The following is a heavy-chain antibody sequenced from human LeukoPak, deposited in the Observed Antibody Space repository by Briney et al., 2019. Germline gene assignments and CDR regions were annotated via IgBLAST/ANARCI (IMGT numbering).Heavy chain of an antibody. CDR3: AREGFNWNDSAGN. V-gene: IGHV3-30*14. J-gene: IGHJ4*02. CDR1: EFPFSSYA. CDR2: LSSDGRTE. D-gene: IGHD1-20*01. Sequence: GTSLRLSCIASEFPFSSYAMHWVRQAPGKGLEWVAALSSDGRTEKYADSVKGRFIISRDNSKNTLYLQMNSLRAEDTAVYYCAREGFNWNDSAGNWGQGTLVTVSS.